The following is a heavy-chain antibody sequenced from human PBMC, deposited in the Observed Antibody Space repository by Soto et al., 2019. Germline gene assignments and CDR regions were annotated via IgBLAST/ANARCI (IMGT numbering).Heavy chain of an antibody. V-gene: IGHV3-21*01. Sequence: GSLRLSCAASGFTFSSYSMNWVRQAPGKGLEWVSSISSSSSYIYYADSVKGRFTISRDNAKNSLYLQMNSLRAEDTAVYYCARDFPPGPFDYWGQGTLVTVSS. CDR1: GFTFSSYS. CDR3: ARDFPPGPFDY. CDR2: ISSSSSYI. J-gene: IGHJ4*02.